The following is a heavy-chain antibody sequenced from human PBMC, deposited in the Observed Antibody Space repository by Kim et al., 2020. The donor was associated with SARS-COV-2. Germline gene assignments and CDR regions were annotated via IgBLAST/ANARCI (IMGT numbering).Heavy chain of an antibody. J-gene: IGHJ6*02. CDR2: VSSSGSTT. CDR1: GFTFSHYA. D-gene: IGHD3-10*01. Sequence: GGSLRLSCAVSGFTFSHYAMTWVRQAPRKGLEWVSAVSSSGSTTYYSDSVKGRFTISRDNSKNTLYLQMNSVRAEDTGVYHCAKTEMDFQYYYTMEVWG. V-gene: IGHV3-23*05. CDR3: AKTEMDFQYYYTMEV.